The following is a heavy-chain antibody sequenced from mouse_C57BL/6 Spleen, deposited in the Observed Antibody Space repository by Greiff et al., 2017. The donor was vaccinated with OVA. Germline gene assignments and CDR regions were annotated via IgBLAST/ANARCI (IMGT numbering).Heavy chain of an antibody. J-gene: IGHJ3*01. D-gene: IGHD4-1*01. Sequence: QVHVKQSGAELVRPGTSVKMSCKASGYTFTNYWIGWAKQRPGHGLEWIGDIYPGGGYTNYNEKFKGKATLTADKSSSTAYMQFSSLTSEDSAIYYCASNWDGAWFAYWGQGTLVTVSA. CDR2: IYPGGGYT. V-gene: IGHV1-63*01. CDR1: GYTFTNYW. CDR3: ASNWDGAWFAY.